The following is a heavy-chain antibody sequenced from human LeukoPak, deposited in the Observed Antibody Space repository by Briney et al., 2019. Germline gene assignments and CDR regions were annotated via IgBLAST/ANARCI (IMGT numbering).Heavy chain of an antibody. CDR2: IYYSGST. Sequence: KASETLSLTCTVSGGSISSSSYYWGWIRQPPGKGLEWIGSIYYSGSTYYNPSLKSRVTISVDTSKNQFSLKLSSVTAADTAVYYCANGPQSYYDFYNWFDPWGQGTLVTVSS. CDR3: ANGPQSYYDFYNWFDP. CDR1: GGSISSSSYY. D-gene: IGHD3-3*01. V-gene: IGHV4-39*01. J-gene: IGHJ5*02.